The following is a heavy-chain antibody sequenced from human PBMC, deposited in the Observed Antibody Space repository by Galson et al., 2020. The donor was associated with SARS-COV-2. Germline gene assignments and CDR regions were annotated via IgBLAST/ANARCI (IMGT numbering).Heavy chain of an antibody. D-gene: IGHD4-17*01. Sequence: TGGSLRLSCTASGFTFSSYAMSWVRQAPGKGLEWVSAISGTVVTTYYADSVEGRFTISRDNPKNTLYLQMNSLRAEDTALYYCAKAGVDDGDYSIDYWGQGTLVTVSS. CDR1: GFTFSSYA. CDR3: AKAGVDDGDYSIDY. J-gene: IGHJ4*02. CDR2: ISGTVVTT. V-gene: IGHV3-23*01.